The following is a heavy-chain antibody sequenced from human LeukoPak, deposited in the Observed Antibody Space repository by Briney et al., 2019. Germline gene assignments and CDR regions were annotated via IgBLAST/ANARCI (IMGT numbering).Heavy chain of an antibody. Sequence: SETLSLTCTVSGGSISSYYWSWIRQPPGKGLEWIGYIYYSGSTNYNPSLKSRVTISVDTSQNQFSLKLSSVTAADTAVYYCASGIKDTMVRGVILWFGWGQGTLVTVSS. J-gene: IGHJ4*02. CDR3: ASGIKDTMVRGVILWFG. D-gene: IGHD3-10*01. V-gene: IGHV4-59*01. CDR1: GGSISSYY. CDR2: IYYSGST.